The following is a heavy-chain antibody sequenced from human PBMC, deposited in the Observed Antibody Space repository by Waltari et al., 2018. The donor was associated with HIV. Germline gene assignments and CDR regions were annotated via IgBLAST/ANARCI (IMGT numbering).Heavy chain of an antibody. CDR2: IYYSGST. CDR3: ARAHYDFWSGYYGWFDP. J-gene: IGHJ5*02. D-gene: IGHD3-3*01. V-gene: IGHV4-39*07. Sequence: QLQLQESGPGLVKPSETLSLTCTVSGGSISSSSYYWGWIRQPPGKGLEWIGSIYYSGSTYYNPSLKSRVTISVDTSKNQFSLKLSSVTAADTAVYYCARAHYDFWSGYYGWFDPWGQGTLVTVSS. CDR1: GGSISSSSYY.